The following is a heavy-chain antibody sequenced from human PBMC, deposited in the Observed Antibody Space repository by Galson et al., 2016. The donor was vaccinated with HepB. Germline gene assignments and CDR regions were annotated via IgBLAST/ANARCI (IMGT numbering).Heavy chain of an antibody. Sequence: SLRLSCAASGFTFSSYSMNWVRQAPGKGLEWVSSISSSSSYIYYADSVKGRFTISRDNAKNSLYLQMNSLSAEDTAVYYCAGGILTGYPYYFDYWGQGTLVTVSS. CDR1: GFTFSSYS. D-gene: IGHD3-9*01. CDR3: AGGILTGYPYYFDY. CDR2: ISSSSSYI. J-gene: IGHJ4*02. V-gene: IGHV3-21*01.